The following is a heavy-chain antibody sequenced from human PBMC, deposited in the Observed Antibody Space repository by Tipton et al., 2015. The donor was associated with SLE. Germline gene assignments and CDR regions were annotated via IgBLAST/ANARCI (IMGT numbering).Heavy chain of an antibody. CDR3: ARGKRHYDVLTGYYSKPHYFDF. D-gene: IGHD3-9*01. CDR1: GGSISSGNYY. Sequence: TLSLTCTVSGGSISSGNYYWSWIRQPAGKGLEWIGRIYTSGSTNFNPSLKSRVTISVDTSRNLFSLNLSSVTAADTAVYYCARGKRHYDVLTGYYSKPHYFDFWGQGTVVAVSS. CDR2: IYTSGST. J-gene: IGHJ4*02. V-gene: IGHV4-61*02.